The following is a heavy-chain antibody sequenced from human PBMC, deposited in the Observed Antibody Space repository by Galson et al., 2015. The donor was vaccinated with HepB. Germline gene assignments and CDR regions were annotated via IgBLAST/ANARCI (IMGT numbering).Heavy chain of an antibody. CDR3: ARDLKRYFDWLSPPDYGMDV. Sequence: SVKVSCKASGYTFTSYAMNWVRQAPGQGLEWMGWINTNTGNPTYAQGFTGRFVFSLDTSVSTAYLQISSLKAEDAAVYYCARDLKRYFDWLSPPDYGMDVWGQGTTVTVPS. J-gene: IGHJ6*02. CDR2: INTNTGNP. CDR1: GYTFTSYA. D-gene: IGHD3-9*01. V-gene: IGHV7-4-1*02.